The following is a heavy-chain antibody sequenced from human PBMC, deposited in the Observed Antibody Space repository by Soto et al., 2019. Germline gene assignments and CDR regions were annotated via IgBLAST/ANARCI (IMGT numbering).Heavy chain of an antibody. CDR1: GGTFSSYT. D-gene: IGHD5-12*01. CDR2: IIPILGIA. CDR3: ARGRGYSGYDYGTDY. Sequence: QVQLVQSGAEVKKPGSSVKVSCKASGGTFSSYTISWVRQAPGQGLESMGRIIPILGIANYAQKFQGRVTITADKSTSTAYMELSSLRSEDTAVYYCARGRGYSGYDYGTDYWGQGTLVTVSS. J-gene: IGHJ4*02. V-gene: IGHV1-69*02.